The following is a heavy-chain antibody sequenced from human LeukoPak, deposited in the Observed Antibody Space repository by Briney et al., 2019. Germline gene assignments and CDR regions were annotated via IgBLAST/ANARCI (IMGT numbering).Heavy chain of an antibody. Sequence: SQTLSLTCAVSGGSISSGGYSWSWIRQPPGKGLEWIGYIYHSGSTYYNPSLKSRVTISVDTSKNQFSLKLSSVTAADTAVYYCARGSGDSSGYYRNYFDYWGQGTLATVSS. D-gene: IGHD3-22*01. CDR1: GGSISSGGYS. V-gene: IGHV4-30-2*01. CDR3: ARGSGDSSGYYRNYFDY. J-gene: IGHJ4*02. CDR2: IYHSGST.